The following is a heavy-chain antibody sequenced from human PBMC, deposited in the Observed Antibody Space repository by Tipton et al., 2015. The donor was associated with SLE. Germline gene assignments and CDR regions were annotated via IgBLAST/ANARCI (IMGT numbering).Heavy chain of an antibody. CDR3: ARMRGGYNAHH. J-gene: IGHJ5*02. CDR1: GYSLTSDY. Sequence: TLSLTCTVSGYSLTSDYWTWVRQPPGKGLGWIGYFSYCGGTNYNPPVRRRGSISLDTSENQFSLKVKSGTTADTAVYYCARMRGGYNAHHWGQGILVTVSS. V-gene: IGHV4-59*01. CDR2: FSYCGGT. D-gene: IGHD5-24*01.